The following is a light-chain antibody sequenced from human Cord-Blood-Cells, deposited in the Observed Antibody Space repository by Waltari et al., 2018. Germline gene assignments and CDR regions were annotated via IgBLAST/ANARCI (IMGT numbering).Light chain of an antibody. J-gene: IGKJ5*01. CDR1: QSVSSY. Sequence: EIVLTQTPLTLSLSPAERATLSCRASQSVSSYLACYQQKPGQAPRLLIYDASNRSTCIPARFSGSGSGTDFTLTISSLEPEDFAVYYCQQRSNWPITFGQGTRLEIK. CDR2: DAS. CDR3: QQRSNWPIT. V-gene: IGKV3-11*01.